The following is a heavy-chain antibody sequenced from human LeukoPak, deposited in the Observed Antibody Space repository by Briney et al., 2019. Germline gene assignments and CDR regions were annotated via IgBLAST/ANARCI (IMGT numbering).Heavy chain of an antibody. CDR1: GFTFSSYG. Sequence: GRSLRLSCAASGFTFSSYGMHWVRQAPGKGLEWVAVIWYDGSNKYYADSVKGRFTISRDNSKNTQYLQMNSLRAEDTAVYYCAKELGYCSSTSCHFDYWGQGTLVTVSS. J-gene: IGHJ4*02. V-gene: IGHV3-33*06. D-gene: IGHD2-2*01. CDR2: IWYDGSNK. CDR3: AKELGYCSSTSCHFDY.